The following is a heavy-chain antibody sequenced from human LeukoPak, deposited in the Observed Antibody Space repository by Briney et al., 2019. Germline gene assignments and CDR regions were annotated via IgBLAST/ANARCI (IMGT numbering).Heavy chain of an antibody. D-gene: IGHD3-22*01. Sequence: GGSLRLSCAASAFKFSDYYMTWIRQAPGKGLEWVSSISSSGDISYYTDSVKGRFSISRDNAKNSLFLQMHGLRAEDTAVYFCVSDRSSGLYHYDSSGFLFWGRGTLVTVSS. CDR1: AFKFSDYY. J-gene: IGHJ4*01. CDR2: ISSSGDIS. CDR3: VSDRSSGLYHYDSSGFLF. V-gene: IGHV3-11*04.